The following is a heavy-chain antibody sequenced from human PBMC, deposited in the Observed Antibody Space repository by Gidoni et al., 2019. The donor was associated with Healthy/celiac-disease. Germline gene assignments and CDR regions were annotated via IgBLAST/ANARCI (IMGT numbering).Heavy chain of an antibody. D-gene: IGHD6-13*01. CDR3: AKDRGAAGTFFDY. Sequence: EVQLVESGGGLVQPGRSLRLSCAASGFTFDDYAMHWVRQAPGKGLEWVSGISWNSGSIGYADSVKGRFTISRDNAKNSLYLQMNSLRAEDTALYYCAKDRGAAGTFFDYWGQGTLVTVSS. CDR2: ISWNSGSI. V-gene: IGHV3-9*01. J-gene: IGHJ4*02. CDR1: GFTFDDYA.